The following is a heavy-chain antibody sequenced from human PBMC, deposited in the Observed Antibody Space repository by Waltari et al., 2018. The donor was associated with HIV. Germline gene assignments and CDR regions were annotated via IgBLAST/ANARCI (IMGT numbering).Heavy chain of an antibody. CDR1: GFPFATFW. CDR2: IKDDGREK. D-gene: IGHD1-26*01. J-gene: IGHJ6*02. V-gene: IGHV3-7*01. Sequence: EVQLMESGGGLVQSGGSLRLSCSACGFPFATFWMSWVCQTPGKGLEWVAYIKDDGREKYYMGSVKGRFTISRDNAKNSMFLQMNSLRAEDTAVYYCARIGTFPHNYAIDFWGQGTTVTVSS. CDR3: ARIGTFPHNYAIDF.